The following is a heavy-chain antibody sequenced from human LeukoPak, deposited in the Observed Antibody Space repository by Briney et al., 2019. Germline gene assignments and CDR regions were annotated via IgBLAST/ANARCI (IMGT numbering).Heavy chain of an antibody. V-gene: IGHV3-74*01. CDR3: ARDGAAAGADYFDY. CDR1: GFTFSSYW. CDR2: INKDGSST. J-gene: IGHJ4*02. D-gene: IGHD6-13*01. Sequence: GSLRLSCAASGFTFSSYWVHWVRQAPGKGLVWVSRINKDGSSTSYADSVKGRFTISRDNTKNTLFLQMNSLRAEDTAVYYCARDGAAAGADYFDYWGQGTLVTVSS.